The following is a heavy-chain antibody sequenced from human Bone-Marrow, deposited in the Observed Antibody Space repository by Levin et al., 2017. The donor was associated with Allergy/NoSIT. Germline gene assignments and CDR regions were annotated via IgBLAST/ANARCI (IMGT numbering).Heavy chain of an antibody. Sequence: PGGSLRLSCSVPSGSISRSDYYWGWIRQSPGKGLEWIGSIYYSGSTYYSPSLESRVTISVDTSKKQFSLKLTSVTAADTAVYYCAGTHYGDYVGGFDYWGQGTLVTVSS. J-gene: IGHJ4*02. V-gene: IGHV4-39*01. CDR1: SGSISRSDYY. D-gene: IGHD4-17*01. CDR2: IYYSGST. CDR3: AGTHYGDYVGGFDY.